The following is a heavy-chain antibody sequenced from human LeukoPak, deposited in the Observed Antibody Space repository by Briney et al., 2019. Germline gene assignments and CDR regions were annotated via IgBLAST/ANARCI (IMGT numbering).Heavy chain of an antibody. J-gene: IGHJ5*02. D-gene: IGHD4-17*01. CDR1: GGTFSSYA. CDR3: ARDYGDYDPNWFDP. CDR2: ISAYNGNT. Sequence: GSSVKVSCKASGGTFSSYAISWVRQAPGQGLEWMGWISAYNGNTNYAQKLQGRVTMTTDTSTSTAYMELRSLRSDDTAVYYCARDYGDYDPNWFDPWGQGTLVTVSS. V-gene: IGHV1-18*01.